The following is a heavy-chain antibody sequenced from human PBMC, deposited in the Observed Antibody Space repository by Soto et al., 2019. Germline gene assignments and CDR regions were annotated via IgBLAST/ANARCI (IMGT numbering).Heavy chain of an antibody. Sequence: PSETLSLTCAVYGGSFSGYYWSWIRRPPGKGLEWIGEINHSGSTNYNPSLKSRVTISVDTSKNQFSLKLSSVTAADTAVYYCARRPTNYYYYYMDVWGKGTXVTVSS. V-gene: IGHV4-34*01. CDR3: ARRPTNYYYYYMDV. CDR2: INHSGST. J-gene: IGHJ6*03. CDR1: GGSFSGYY.